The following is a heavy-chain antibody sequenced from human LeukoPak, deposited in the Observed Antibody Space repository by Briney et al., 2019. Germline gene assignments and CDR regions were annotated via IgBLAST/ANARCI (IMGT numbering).Heavy chain of an antibody. V-gene: IGHV3-21*01. D-gene: IGHD1-26*01. CDR2: ISSSSSYI. Sequence: PGGSLRLSCAASGFTFSSYSMNWVRQAPGKGLEWVSSISSSSSYIYYADSVKGRFTIFRDNAKNTLYLQMNSLRAEDTAVYYCVRDLGGRSGHWGQGTLVTVSS. CDR1: GFTFSSYS. CDR3: VRDLGGRSGH. J-gene: IGHJ4*02.